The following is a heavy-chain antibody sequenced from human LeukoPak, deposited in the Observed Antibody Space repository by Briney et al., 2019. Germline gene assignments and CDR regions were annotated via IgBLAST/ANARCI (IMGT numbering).Heavy chain of an antibody. CDR2: INHSGST. V-gene: IGHV4-34*01. J-gene: IGHJ4*02. Sequence: SETLSLTCAVYGGSFSGYYWSWIRQPPGKGLEWIGEINHSGSTNYNPSLKSRVTISVATSKNPFSLKLSSVTAADTAVYYCARAIGVVIISYFDYWGQGTLVTVSS. D-gene: IGHD3-3*01. CDR3: ARAIGVVIISYFDY. CDR1: GGSFSGYY.